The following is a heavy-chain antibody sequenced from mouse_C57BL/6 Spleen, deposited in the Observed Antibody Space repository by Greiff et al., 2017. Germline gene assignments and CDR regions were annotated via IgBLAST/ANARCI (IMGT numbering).Heavy chain of an antibody. Sequence: EVQGVESGGGLVKPGGSLKLSCAASGFTFSSYAMSWVRQTPEKRLEWVATISDGGSYTYYPDNVKGRFTISRDNAKNNLYLQMSHLESEDTAMYYCARDRAYYSNPYFDYWGQGTTLTVSS. D-gene: IGHD2-5*01. V-gene: IGHV5-4*01. J-gene: IGHJ2*01. CDR1: GFTFSSYA. CDR2: ISDGGSYT. CDR3: ARDRAYYSNPYFDY.